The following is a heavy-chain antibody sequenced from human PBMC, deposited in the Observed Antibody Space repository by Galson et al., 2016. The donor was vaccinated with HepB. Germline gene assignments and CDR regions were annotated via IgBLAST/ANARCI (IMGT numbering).Heavy chain of an antibody. CDR1: GFNVSDNY. CDR2: SYGDGRT. V-gene: IGHV3-53*01. Sequence: SLRLSCAASGFNVSDNYMSWVRQAPGKGLKWVSVSYGDGRTYYAESVKGRFTISSDTSKNTVFLQMNSLRAEDTAVYYCARFNPGVGWEAQMAVDYWGQGTLVTVSS. J-gene: IGHJ4*02. D-gene: IGHD1-26*01. CDR3: ARFNPGVGWEAQMAVDY.